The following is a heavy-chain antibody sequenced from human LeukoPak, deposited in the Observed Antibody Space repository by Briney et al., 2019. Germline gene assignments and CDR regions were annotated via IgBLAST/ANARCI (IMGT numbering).Heavy chain of an antibody. D-gene: IGHD3-10*01. Sequence: PSETLSLTCTVSGYSITSGYFWGWIRQPPGKGLEWIGSIYHSGTAYYNPSVKSRVTISRDTSKNQFSLKLSSVTAADTALYYCARERSFGVHDYWGQGTLVTVSS. V-gene: IGHV4-38-2*02. J-gene: IGHJ4*02. CDR3: ARERSFGVHDY. CDR1: GYSITSGYF. CDR2: IYHSGTA.